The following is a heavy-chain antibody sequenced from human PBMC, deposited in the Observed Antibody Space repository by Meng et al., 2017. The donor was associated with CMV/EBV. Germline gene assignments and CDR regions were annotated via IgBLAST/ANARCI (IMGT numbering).Heavy chain of an antibody. D-gene: IGHD2-2*02. CDR2: IIPIFGTA. CDR3: ARGYCSSTSCYNAFDI. J-gene: IGHJ3*02. Sequence: SVKVSCKASGGAFSSYAISWVRQAPGQGLEWMGGIIPIFGTANYAQKFQGRVTITTDESTSTAYMELSSLRSEDTAVYYCARGYCSSTSCYNAFDIWGQGTMVTVSS. CDR1: GGAFSSYA. V-gene: IGHV1-69*05.